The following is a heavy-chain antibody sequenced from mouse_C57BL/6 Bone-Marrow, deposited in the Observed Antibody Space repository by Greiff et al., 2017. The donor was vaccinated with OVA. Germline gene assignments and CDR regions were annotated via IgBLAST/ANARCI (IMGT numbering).Heavy chain of an antibody. D-gene: IGHD4-1*01. CDR3: ARGELGRNFDY. CDR1: GYSITSGYY. V-gene: IGHV3-6*01. J-gene: IGHJ2*01. Sequence: DVQLQESGPGLVKPSQSLSLTCSVTGYSITSGYYWNWIRQFPGNKLEWMGYISYDGSNNYNPSLKNRISITRDTSKNQFFLKLNSVTTEDTATYYCARGELGRNFDYWGQGTTLTVSS. CDR2: ISYDGSN.